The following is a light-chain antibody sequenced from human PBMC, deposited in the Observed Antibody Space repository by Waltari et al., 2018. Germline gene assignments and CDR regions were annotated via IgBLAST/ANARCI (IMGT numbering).Light chain of an antibody. J-gene: IGLJ2*01. V-gene: IGLV2-14*03. Sequence: QSALTQPASVSGSPGQSITISCSGIHSAVAASDSVSWYQHHPGEAPQVIIYDVTNRPSGVSDRFSASTSANRAFLTISGLQPDDEGDYYCSSQPLDGVVLFGGGTKLTVL. CDR3: SSQPLDGVVL. CDR2: DVT. CDR1: HSAVAASDS.